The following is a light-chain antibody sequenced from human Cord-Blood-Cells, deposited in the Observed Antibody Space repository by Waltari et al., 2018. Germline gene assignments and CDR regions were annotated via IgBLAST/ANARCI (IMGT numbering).Light chain of an antibody. J-gene: IGLJ3*02. V-gene: IGLV2-14*03. CDR3: SSYTSSSTRV. CDR1: SSDVGGYNY. Sequence: QSALTQPASASASPGQSITISCTGTSSDVGGYNYVSWYHQHPGKAPKLMIYDVSNRPSVVSNRFSGSKSGNRASLTISGLQAEDEADYYCSSYTSSSTRVFGGGTKLTVL. CDR2: DVS.